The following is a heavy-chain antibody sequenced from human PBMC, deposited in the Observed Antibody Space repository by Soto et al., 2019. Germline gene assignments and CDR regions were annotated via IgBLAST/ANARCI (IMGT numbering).Heavy chain of an antibody. D-gene: IGHD6-6*01. Sequence: GESLKISCKGSGYSFTSYWIGWVRQMPGKGLEWMGIIYPGDSDTRYSPSFQGQVTISADKSISTAYLQWSSLKASDTAMYYCARLQNEYSSSSELDYYYYMDVWGKGTTVTVSS. J-gene: IGHJ6*03. V-gene: IGHV5-51*01. CDR3: ARLQNEYSSSSELDYYYYMDV. CDR2: IYPGDSDT. CDR1: GYSFTSYW.